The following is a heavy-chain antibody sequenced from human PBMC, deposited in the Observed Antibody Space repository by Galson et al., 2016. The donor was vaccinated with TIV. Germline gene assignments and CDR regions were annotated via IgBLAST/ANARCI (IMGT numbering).Heavy chain of an antibody. J-gene: IGHJ4*02. V-gene: IGHV2-70*04. Sequence: PALVKPTQTLTLTCTFSGFSLTTSGMRVSWIRQPPGKALEWLARIDWDDDKFYSTSLKSRLTISKDTSKNQVVLRMMNLDPEDTATYFCARSTARGACMDYWGQGTLVTVSS. CDR3: ARSTARGACMDY. CDR1: GFSLTTSGMR. CDR2: IDWDDDK. D-gene: IGHD3-10*01.